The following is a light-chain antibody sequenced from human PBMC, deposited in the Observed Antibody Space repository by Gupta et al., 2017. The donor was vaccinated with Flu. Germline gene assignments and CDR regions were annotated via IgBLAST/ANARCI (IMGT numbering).Light chain of an antibody. V-gene: IGLV6-57*01. CDR1: SGSIATNY. J-gene: IGLJ3*02. CDR3: QSYDSITGVGV. Sequence: NFMLTQPHSVSESPGKTVTISCTRSSGSIATNYVQWYQQRPGSSPSTVIYEDNQRPSGVPDRFSASIDSSSKSASLTISGLKTEDEADYYCQSYDSITGVGVFGGGTKLTVL. CDR2: EDN.